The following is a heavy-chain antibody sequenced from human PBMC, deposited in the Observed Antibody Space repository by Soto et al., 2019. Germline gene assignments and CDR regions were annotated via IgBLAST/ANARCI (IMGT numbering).Heavy chain of an antibody. CDR1: GYSFTSYW. CDR2: IYPGDSDT. Sequence: GESLKISCKGSGYSFTSYWIGWVRQMPGKGLEWMGIIYPGDSDTRYSPSFQGQVTISADKSISTAYLQWSSLKASDTAMYYCARPLRYYDFWSGYINYYYYGMDVWGQGTTVTVSS. CDR3: ARPLRYYDFWSGYINYYYYGMDV. V-gene: IGHV5-51*01. J-gene: IGHJ6*02. D-gene: IGHD3-3*01.